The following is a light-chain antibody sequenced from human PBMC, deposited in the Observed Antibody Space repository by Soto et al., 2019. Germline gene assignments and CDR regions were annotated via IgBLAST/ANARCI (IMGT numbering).Light chain of an antibody. CDR2: TTD. Sequence: QSALTKPPSATGSPVQRGTISCYGSSSNMGSNTVHWFQQFPGTAPKLLIYTTDHRPSGVPDRFSGSNSGPSASLAISGLQSEDEADYYCAVWDDSLNGHVFGAGTKVTVL. J-gene: IGLJ1*01. CDR3: AVWDDSLNGHV. CDR1: SSNMGSNT. V-gene: IGLV1-44*01.